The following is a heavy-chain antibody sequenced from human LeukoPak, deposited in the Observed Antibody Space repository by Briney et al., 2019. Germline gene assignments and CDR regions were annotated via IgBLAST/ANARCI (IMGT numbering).Heavy chain of an antibody. Sequence: ASVKVSCKASGYTFTSYDINWVRQAPGQGLEWMGWMNPNSGNTGYAQKFQGRVTITRNTSISTAYMELSSLRSEDTAVYYCARMYYYDSSGYTVWFDPWGQGTLVTVSS. CDR1: GYTFTSYD. CDR2: MNPNSGNT. V-gene: IGHV1-8*03. J-gene: IGHJ5*02. D-gene: IGHD3-22*01. CDR3: ARMYYYDSSGYTVWFDP.